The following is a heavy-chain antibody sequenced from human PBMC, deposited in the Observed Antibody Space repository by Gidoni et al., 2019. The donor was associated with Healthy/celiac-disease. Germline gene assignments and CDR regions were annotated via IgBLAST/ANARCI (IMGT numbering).Heavy chain of an antibody. V-gene: IGHV3-23*01. CDR1: GFPFSSYA. CDR2: ISGSGGST. D-gene: IGHD3-10*01. Sequence: EVQLLGSGGGLVQPGGSLRLSCAASGFPFSSYAMGCVRQAPGKGVGWGSTISGSGGSTDYAGSVKGRFTSSRDNSKNTLYLQMISVRAEDTAVYYCAKDFGLWFGELFPWFDPWGQGTLVTVSS. CDR3: AKDFGLWFGELFPWFDP. J-gene: IGHJ5*02.